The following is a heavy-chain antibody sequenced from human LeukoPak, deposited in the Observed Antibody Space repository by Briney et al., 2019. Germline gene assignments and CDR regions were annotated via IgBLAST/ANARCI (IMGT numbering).Heavy chain of an antibody. Sequence: ASVKVSCKASGYTFTGYYMHWVRQAPGQGLEWMGRINPNSGGTNYAQKFQGWVTMTRDTSISTAYMELSRLRSDDTAVYYCARGEWDSSGYYYFDYWGQGTLVTVSS. V-gene: IGHV1-2*04. D-gene: IGHD3-22*01. J-gene: IGHJ4*02. CDR2: INPNSGGT. CDR3: ARGEWDSSGYYYFDY. CDR1: GYTFTGYY.